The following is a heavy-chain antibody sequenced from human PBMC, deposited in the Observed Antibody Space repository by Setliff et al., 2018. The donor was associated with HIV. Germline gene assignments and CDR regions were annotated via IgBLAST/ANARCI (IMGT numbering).Heavy chain of an antibody. Sequence: EASVKVSCKASGYTFTGYYIHWVRQAPGQGLEWMGRISPNTGGTIYAQKLQGRVTMTRDTSISTAYMELSSLTSDDTAVYYCARVATVTTPFDYWGQGTLVTVSS. CDR3: ARVATVTTPFDY. CDR2: ISPNTGGT. J-gene: IGHJ4*02. CDR1: GYTFTGYY. V-gene: IGHV1-2*06. D-gene: IGHD4-17*01.